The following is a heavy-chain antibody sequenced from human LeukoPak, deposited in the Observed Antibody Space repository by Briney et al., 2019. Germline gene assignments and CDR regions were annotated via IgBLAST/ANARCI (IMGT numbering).Heavy chain of an antibody. D-gene: IGHD2-15*01. CDR1: GGSISSSTYY. J-gene: IGHJ5*02. CDR2: IYYSGST. Sequence: SETLSLTCTVSGGSISSSTYYWGWIRQPPGKGLEWIGYIYYSGSTYYNPSLKSRVTISVDTSKNQFSLKLSSVTAADTAVYYCARDNCSGGSCYSSLGWATVVSDWFDPWGQGTLVTVSS. V-gene: IGHV4-31*03. CDR3: ARDNCSGGSCYSSLGWATVVSDWFDP.